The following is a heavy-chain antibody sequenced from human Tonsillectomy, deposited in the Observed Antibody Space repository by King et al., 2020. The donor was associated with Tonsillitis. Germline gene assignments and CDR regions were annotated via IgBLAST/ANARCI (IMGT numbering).Heavy chain of an antibody. CDR2: VIPVLRTT. Sequence: QLVQSGSEVKKPGSSVKVSCRAFGATFSSYPISWVRQAPGHGLEWMGGVIPVLRTTNYAQTFQDRVTITADASTHTAYMELSSLRSEDTAVYYCARVGSMSPLEGYYFDYWGQGTLVNVSS. D-gene: IGHD1-26*01. V-gene: IGHV1-69*01. CDR1: GATFSSYP. J-gene: IGHJ4*02. CDR3: ARVGSMSPLEGYYFDY.